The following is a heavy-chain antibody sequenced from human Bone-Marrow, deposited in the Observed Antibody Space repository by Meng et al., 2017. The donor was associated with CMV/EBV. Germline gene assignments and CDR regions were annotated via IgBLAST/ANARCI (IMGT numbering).Heavy chain of an antibody. D-gene: IGHD2-2*02. CDR1: GYTFTGYY. J-gene: IGHJ6*02. CDR2: INPNSGGT. V-gene: IGHV1-2*02. CDR3: ALRDSVVVPAAIQDYYYYGMDV. Sequence: ASVKVSCKASGYTFTGYYMHWVRQAPGQGLEWMGWINPNSGGTNYAQKFQGRVTMTRDTSISTAYMELSRLRSDDTAVYYCALRDSVVVPAAIQDYYYYGMDVWGQGTTVTVSS.